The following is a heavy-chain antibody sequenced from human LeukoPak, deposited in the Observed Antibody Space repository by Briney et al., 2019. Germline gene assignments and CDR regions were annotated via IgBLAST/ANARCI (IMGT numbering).Heavy chain of an antibody. J-gene: IGHJ4*02. CDR3: AKGAPKVYSDSSGYYVSYDY. V-gene: IGHV3-9*01. D-gene: IGHD3-22*01. Sequence: GRSLRLSCAASGFNFDDYAMYWVRQAPGKGLEFVGGISWNSGTIGYTDSVKGRFTISRDNAKNSLYLQMNSLRAEDTALYYCAKGAPKVYSDSSGYYVSYDYWGQGTLVTVSS. CDR1: GFNFDDYA. CDR2: ISWNSGTI.